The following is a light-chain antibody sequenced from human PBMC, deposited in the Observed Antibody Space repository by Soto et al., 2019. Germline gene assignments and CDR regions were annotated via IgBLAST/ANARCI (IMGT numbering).Light chain of an antibody. CDR1: QRISRF. Sequence: DIQMTQSPSTLSASVGDRVTITCRASQRISRFLAWYQQKPGKDPKVLISDATNLEKVGPSRFSGRGSWTEFNPTNSSLQPDYFAPYYCQQYNGEWWTLGKGTKVESK. CDR3: QQYNGEWWT. J-gene: IGKJ1*01. V-gene: IGKV1-5*01. CDR2: DAT.